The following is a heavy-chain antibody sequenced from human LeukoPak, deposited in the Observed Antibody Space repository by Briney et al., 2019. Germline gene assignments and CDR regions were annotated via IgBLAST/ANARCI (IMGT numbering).Heavy chain of an antibody. CDR1: GYTFTGYY. J-gene: IGHJ4*02. V-gene: IGHV1-2*02. Sequence: ASVKVSCKASGYTFTGYYMQWVRQAPGQGLEWMGWINTNSGGTNYAQKLQGRVTMTRDTSISTAYMELSRLRSDDTAVYYCARDRGAGLQGFGVAYYFDYWGQGTLVTVSS. D-gene: IGHD3-3*01. CDR2: INTNSGGT. CDR3: ARDRGAGLQGFGVAYYFDY.